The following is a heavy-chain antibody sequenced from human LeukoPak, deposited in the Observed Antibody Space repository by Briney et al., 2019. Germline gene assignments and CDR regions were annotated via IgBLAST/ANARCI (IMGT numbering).Heavy chain of an antibody. CDR3: ARGPSYFQH. Sequence: SQTLSLTCAISGDGVSSSSATWNWIRQSPSRGLEWLGRTYYRSKWYKYYAVSVKGRITINPDTSKNQFSLQLNSVTPEDTAVYYCARGPSYFQHWGQGTLVTVSS. CDR2: TYYRSKWYK. J-gene: IGHJ1*01. CDR1: GDGVSSSSAT. V-gene: IGHV6-1*01.